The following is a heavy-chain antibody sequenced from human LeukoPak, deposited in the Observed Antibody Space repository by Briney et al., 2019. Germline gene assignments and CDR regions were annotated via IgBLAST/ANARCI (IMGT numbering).Heavy chain of an antibody. Sequence: EASVKVSCKASGYTFTGYYMHWVRQAPGQGREWMGWINPNSCGTNYAQKFQGRVTMTRDTSISTAYMELSRLRSDDTAVYYCARVPAGRRDRVFDYWGQGTLVTVSS. CDR3: ARVPAGRRDRVFDY. V-gene: IGHV1-2*02. CDR1: GYTFTGYY. CDR2: INPNSCGT. D-gene: IGHD2-2*01. J-gene: IGHJ4*02.